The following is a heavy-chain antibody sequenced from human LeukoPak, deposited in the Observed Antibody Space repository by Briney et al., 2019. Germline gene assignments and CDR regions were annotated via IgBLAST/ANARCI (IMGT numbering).Heavy chain of an antibody. J-gene: IGHJ4*02. Sequence: GGTLRLSCAASGFTFSSYGMSWVRQAPGKGLEWVSAISGSGGSTYYADSVKGRFTISRDNAKNSLYLQMNSLRAEDTAVYYCAGAYGSGSDYWGQGTLVTVYS. CDR2: ISGSGGST. CDR3: AGAYGSGSDY. D-gene: IGHD3-10*01. V-gene: IGHV3-23*01. CDR1: GFTFSSYG.